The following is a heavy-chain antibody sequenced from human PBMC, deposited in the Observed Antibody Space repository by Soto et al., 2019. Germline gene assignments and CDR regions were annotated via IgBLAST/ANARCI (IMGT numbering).Heavy chain of an antibody. CDR1: GFMFSGYG. V-gene: IGHV3-33*01. CDR3: ARWGVSDAAGGLDV. Sequence: QVQLVESGGDVVQPGRSLRLSCAASGFMFSGYGMHWVRQAPGKGLEWVAVIWSGGDIEYHAESVRGRFTISRDNFKNTLYLQMNSLRAEDTAVYFCARWGVSDAAGGLDVWGQGTTVTVSS. J-gene: IGHJ6*01. D-gene: IGHD3-10*01. CDR2: IWSGGDIE.